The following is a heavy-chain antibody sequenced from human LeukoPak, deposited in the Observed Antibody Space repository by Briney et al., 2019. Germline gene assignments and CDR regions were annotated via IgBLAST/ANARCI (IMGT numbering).Heavy chain of an antibody. Sequence: PGGSLRLSCAASGFTFSLYRMHWVRQAPGKGLESVAVISYDGSNKYSADSVKGRFTISRDNSKNTLYLQMNSLRAEDTAVYYCARESSAFDIWGQGTVVTVSS. V-gene: IGHV3-30*03. D-gene: IGHD1-7*01. CDR2: ISYDGSNK. CDR3: ARESSAFDI. J-gene: IGHJ3*02. CDR1: GFTFSLYR.